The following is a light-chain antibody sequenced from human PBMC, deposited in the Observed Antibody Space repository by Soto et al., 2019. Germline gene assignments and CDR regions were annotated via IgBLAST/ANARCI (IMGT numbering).Light chain of an antibody. CDR1: QDINDY. CDR2: GAS. V-gene: IGKV1-33*01. Sequence: EIQMTQSPSSLSASLGDRVTITCQASQDINDYSNWYQQKPGKAPRLLIYGASFLEVGVPSRFSGSGSGTHFTLTISSLQPEDVATYYCQQYDSLPYTFGQGTKVDIK. CDR3: QQYDSLPYT. J-gene: IGKJ2*01.